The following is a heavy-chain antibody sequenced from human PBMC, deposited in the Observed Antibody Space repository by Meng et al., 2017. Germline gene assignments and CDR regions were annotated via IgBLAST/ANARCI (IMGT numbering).Heavy chain of an antibody. Sequence: LRRAGATIHVSTNASVYYFAHYDINCVRPVPGQGSECVARTNSNTGDRKYGQGLTARFVFSLDSSLRTAYLQLSSLKAEDPAVYYCAREGRVDFDYWGQGPLVTVSS. J-gene: IGHJ4*02. CDR1: VYYFAHYD. CDR2: TNSNTGDR. CDR3: AREGRVDFDY. V-gene: IGHV7-4-1*02. D-gene: IGHD1-26*01.